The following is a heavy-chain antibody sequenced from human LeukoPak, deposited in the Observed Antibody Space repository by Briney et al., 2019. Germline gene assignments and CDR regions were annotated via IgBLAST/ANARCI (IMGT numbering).Heavy chain of an antibody. CDR1: GYTLTELS. Sequence: GASVKVSCKVSGYTLTELSMHWVRQAPGQGLEWMGWISAYNGNTNYAQKLQGRVTMTTDTSTSTAYMELRSLRSDDTAVYYCARFGELSRWDYWGQGTLVTVSS. D-gene: IGHD3-10*01. V-gene: IGHV1-18*01. J-gene: IGHJ4*02. CDR2: ISAYNGNT. CDR3: ARFGELSRWDY.